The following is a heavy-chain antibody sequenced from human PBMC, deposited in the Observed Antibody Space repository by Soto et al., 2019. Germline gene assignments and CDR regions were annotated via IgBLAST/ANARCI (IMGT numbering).Heavy chain of an antibody. CDR1: GFSFSDCG. Sequence: QVQLVESGGGVVQPGRSLRLSCAASGFSFSDCGMHWVRQAPGKGLEWVAAISSDGSAKYYSESVKGRFTISRDNSRNTLFLQMNSLRVGDTAVYYCVKGSEVARQELDYWGQGTLVTVSS. CDR2: ISSDGSAK. J-gene: IGHJ4*02. V-gene: IGHV3-30*18. CDR3: VKGSEVARQELDY. D-gene: IGHD2-15*01.